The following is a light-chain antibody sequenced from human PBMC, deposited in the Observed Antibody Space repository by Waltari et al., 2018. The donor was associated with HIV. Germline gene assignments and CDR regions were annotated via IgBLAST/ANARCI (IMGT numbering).Light chain of an antibody. CDR2: GDN. CDR1: SPTVGADD. CDR3: QAYDSSVIGSV. V-gene: IGLV1-40*01. J-gene: IGLJ3*02. Sequence: QSVLTQPPSVSGAPGQTVNISCTGSSPTVGADDVHWYQQLPGAAPKLLIHGDNNRPSGVPDRFSGSKSGASASLAITGLQAQDEAYYYCQAYDSSVIGSVFGGGTKVTVL.